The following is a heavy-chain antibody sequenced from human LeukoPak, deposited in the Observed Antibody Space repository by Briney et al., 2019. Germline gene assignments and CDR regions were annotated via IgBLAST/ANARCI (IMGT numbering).Heavy chain of an antibody. V-gene: IGHV1-3*01. Sequence: ASVKVSCKASGYTFTSYAMHWVRQAPGQRLEWMGWINAGNGITKYSQKFQGRVTITRDTSASTAYMELSSLRSEDTAVYYCARAGVIARNWFDPWGQGTLVTVSS. CDR3: ARAGVIARNWFDP. CDR2: INAGNGIT. D-gene: IGHD3-16*02. CDR1: GYTFTSYA. J-gene: IGHJ5*02.